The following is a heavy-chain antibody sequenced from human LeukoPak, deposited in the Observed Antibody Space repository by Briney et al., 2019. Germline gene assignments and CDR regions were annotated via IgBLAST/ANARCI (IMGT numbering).Heavy chain of an antibody. D-gene: IGHD2-15*01. V-gene: IGHV1-2*02. CDR3: ARQVVVAAYYFDY. CDR2: INPNSGGT. Sequence: ASVTVSCKASGYTFTGYYMHWVRQAPGQGLEWMGWINPNSGGTNYAQKFQGRVTMTRDTSISTAYMELSRLRSDDTAVYYCARQVVVAAYYFDYWGQGTLVTVSS. J-gene: IGHJ4*02. CDR1: GYTFTGYY.